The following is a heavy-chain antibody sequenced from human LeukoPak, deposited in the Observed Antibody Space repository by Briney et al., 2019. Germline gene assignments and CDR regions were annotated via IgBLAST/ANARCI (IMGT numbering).Heavy chain of an antibody. CDR1: GFTFSNYG. Sequence: GGSLRLSCEASGFTFSNYGMNWVRQAPGKGLEWVSYIRPNDGTTHYADSVKGRFTISRDNAKNSLSLQMTSLRADDTTVYYCVRGQTSLDNWFDPWGQGTLVIVSS. CDR3: VRGQTSLDNWFDP. CDR2: IRPNDGTT. V-gene: IGHV3-48*01. J-gene: IGHJ5*02.